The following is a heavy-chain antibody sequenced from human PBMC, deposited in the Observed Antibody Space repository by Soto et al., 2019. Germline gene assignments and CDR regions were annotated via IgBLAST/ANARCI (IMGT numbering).Heavy chain of an antibody. Sequence: QVQLVQSGAEVKKPGSSVKVSCKASGDTFSSFTISWVRQAPGQGREWMGRIIPIVGIPDYAQKFQGRVTITADKSTSTAYMELSSLRSEDTAVYFCSREVGFPSGYNYYYYYYMDVWGKGTAVTVSS. V-gene: IGHV1-69*02. J-gene: IGHJ6*03. CDR2: IIPIVGIP. CDR1: GDTFSSFT. D-gene: IGHD3-22*01. CDR3: SREVGFPSGYNYYYYYYMDV.